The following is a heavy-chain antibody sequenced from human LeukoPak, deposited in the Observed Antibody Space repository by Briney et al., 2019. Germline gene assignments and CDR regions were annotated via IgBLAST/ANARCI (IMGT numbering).Heavy chain of an antibody. CDR2: INHSGGT. CDR1: GGSFSGYY. CDR3: ARVAGYCSGGSCRTRFDP. J-gene: IGHJ5*02. D-gene: IGHD2-15*01. Sequence: SETLSLTCAVYGGSFSGYYWSWIRQPPGKGLEWIGEINHSGGTNYNPSLKSRVTISVDTSKNQFSLKLSSVTAADTAVYYCARVAGYCSGGSCRTRFDPRGQGTLVTVSS. V-gene: IGHV4-34*01.